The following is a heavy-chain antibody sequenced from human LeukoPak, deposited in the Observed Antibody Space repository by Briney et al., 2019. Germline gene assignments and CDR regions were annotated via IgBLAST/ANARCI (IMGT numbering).Heavy chain of an antibody. CDR1: GFTFSSYS. J-gene: IGHJ4*02. Sequence: PGGSLRLSCAASGFTFSSYSMNWVRQAPGKGLEWVSSISSSSNYKYYADSVKGRFTISRDNAKNSLYLQMNSLRAEDTAVYYCARETNSGDEWEPPASLDHWGQGTLVTVSS. V-gene: IGHV3-21*01. CDR3: ARETNSGDEWEPPASLDH. CDR2: ISSSSNYK. D-gene: IGHD1-26*01.